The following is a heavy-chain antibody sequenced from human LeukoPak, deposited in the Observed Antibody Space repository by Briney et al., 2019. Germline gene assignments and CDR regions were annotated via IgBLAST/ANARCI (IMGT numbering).Heavy chain of an antibody. J-gene: IGHJ4*02. Sequence: SETLSLTCAVYGGSFSGYYWSWIRQPPGKGLEWIGEINHSGSTNYNPSLKSRVTISVDTSKNQFSLKLSSVTAADTAVYYCERGCRDSGSYYFDYWGQGTLVTVSS. V-gene: IGHV4-34*01. D-gene: IGHD3-10*01. CDR2: INHSGST. CDR3: ERGCRDSGSYYFDY. CDR1: GGSFSGYY.